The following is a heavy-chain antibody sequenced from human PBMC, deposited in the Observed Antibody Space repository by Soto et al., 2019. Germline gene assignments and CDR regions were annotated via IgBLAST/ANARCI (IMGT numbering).Heavy chain of an antibody. CDR1: GFTFSSYS. CDR3: ARDSSYSSGWYSSENGMDV. D-gene: IGHD6-19*01. CDR2: ISSSSSTI. V-gene: IGHV3-48*02. Sequence: GSLRLSCAASGFTFSSYSMNWVRQAPGKGLEWVSYISSSSSTIYYADSVKGRFTISRDNAKNSLYLQMNSLRDEDTAVYYCARDSSYSSGWYSSENGMDVWGQGTTVTVSS. J-gene: IGHJ6*02.